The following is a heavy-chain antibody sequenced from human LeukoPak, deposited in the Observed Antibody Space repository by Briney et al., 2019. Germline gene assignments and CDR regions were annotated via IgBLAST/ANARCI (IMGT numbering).Heavy chain of an antibody. D-gene: IGHD5-12*01. J-gene: IGHJ4*01. CDR3: LGYGNDNP. Sequence: PSETLSLTCAVSGDSVSSDSYYWHWIRRSPGKGLEWVANMSPDENEKKYVDSVKGRFTISTDNAKKTLYLQMNSLRVEDTAIYYCLGYGNDNPWGQGALVTVSS. V-gene: IGHV3-7*03. CDR2: MSPDENEK. CDR1: GDSVSSDS.